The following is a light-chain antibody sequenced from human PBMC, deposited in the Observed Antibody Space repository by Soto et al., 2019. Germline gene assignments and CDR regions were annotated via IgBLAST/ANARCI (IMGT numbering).Light chain of an antibody. CDR2: GAS. V-gene: IGKV3-20*01. Sequence: EIVLTQSPGTLSLSPGERATLSCRASQSVRGSYIAWYQQTPGQAPRLLISGASNRATGIPDRFSGSGSGTDFTLAISRLEPEDFAVYYCQQYGTSPFTFGPGTKVDIK. J-gene: IGKJ3*01. CDR3: QQYGTSPFT. CDR1: QSVRGSY.